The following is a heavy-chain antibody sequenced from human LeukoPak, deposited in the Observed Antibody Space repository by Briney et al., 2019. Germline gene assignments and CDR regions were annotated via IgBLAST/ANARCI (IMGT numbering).Heavy chain of an antibody. CDR1: GFTFGDYA. D-gene: IGHD3-22*01. CDR2: ISSEAYGGST. J-gene: IGHJ4*02. V-gene: IGHV3-49*03. Sequence: GGSLRLSCTASGFTFGDYAMSWFRQAPGKGLEWVGFISSEAYGGSTQYAASVTGRFTNSRDDSKSIAHLQMNSLKTEDTAVYYCTRVVPRYYYDSSGYSYSDFWGQGTLVTVSS. CDR3: TRVVPRYYYDSSGYSYSDF.